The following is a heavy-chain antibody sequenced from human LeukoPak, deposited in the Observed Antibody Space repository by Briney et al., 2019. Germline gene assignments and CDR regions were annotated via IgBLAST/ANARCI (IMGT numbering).Heavy chain of an antibody. CDR2: ISSSSSTI. Sequence: GGSLRLSCAASGFTFSSYSMNWVRQAPGKGLEWVSYISSSSSTIYYADSVKGRFTISRDNAKNSLYLQMNSLRAEDTAVYYCARSRIPNWFDPWGQGTLVTVSS. D-gene: IGHD2-15*01. CDR3: ARSRIPNWFDP. V-gene: IGHV3-48*04. CDR1: GFTFSSYS. J-gene: IGHJ5*02.